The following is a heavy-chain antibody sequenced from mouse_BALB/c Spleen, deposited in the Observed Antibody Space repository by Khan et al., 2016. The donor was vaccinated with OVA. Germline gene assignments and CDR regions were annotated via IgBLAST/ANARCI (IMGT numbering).Heavy chain of an antibody. D-gene: IGHD2-14*01. J-gene: IGHJ4*01. CDR3: ARGGAAYYRYDWGAMEY. CDR1: GYTFTTAG. V-gene: IGHV9-4*02. Sequence: QIQLVQSGPELKKPGETVRISCKASGYTFTTAGIQWVQKMPGKGLKWIGWINTHSGVPKYAEDFKGRFAFSLEISVNTAYLQITNLKNEDTATYVWARGGAAYYRYDWGAMEYWGQGTSVTVSS. CDR2: INTHSGVP.